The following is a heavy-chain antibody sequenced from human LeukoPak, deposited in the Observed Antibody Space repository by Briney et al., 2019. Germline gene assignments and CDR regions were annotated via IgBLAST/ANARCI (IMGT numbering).Heavy chain of an antibody. CDR3: ARLPTRGRYYYYYMDV. D-gene: IGHD3-10*01. V-gene: IGHV4-39*07. CDR2: IYYSGST. CDR1: GGSISSNSYY. J-gene: IGHJ6*03. Sequence: SETLSLTCAVSGGSISSNSYYWGWIRQPPGKGLEWIGSIYYSGSTYYNPSLKSRVTISVDTSKNQFSLKLSSVTAADTAVYYRARLPTRGRYYYYYMDVWGKGTTVTISS.